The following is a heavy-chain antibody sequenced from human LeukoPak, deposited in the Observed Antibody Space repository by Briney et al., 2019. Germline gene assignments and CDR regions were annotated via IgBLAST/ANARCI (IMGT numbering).Heavy chain of an antibody. CDR1: GFTFSSYA. CDR2: ISGSGYTT. Sequence: GGSLRLSCAASGFTFSSYAMSWVRQAPGKGLEWVSVISGSGYTTHYADSVKGRFTISRDNSKNMLYLQMNSLRAEDTAVYYCATDYYDSSGDYTVDYWGQGTLVTVSP. J-gene: IGHJ4*02. V-gene: IGHV3-23*01. D-gene: IGHD3-22*01. CDR3: ATDYYDSSGDYTVDY.